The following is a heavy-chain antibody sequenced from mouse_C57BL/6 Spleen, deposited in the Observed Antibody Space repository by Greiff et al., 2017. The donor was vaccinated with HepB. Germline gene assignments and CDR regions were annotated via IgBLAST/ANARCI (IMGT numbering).Heavy chain of an antibody. CDR1: GYTFTDYN. J-gene: IGHJ2*01. Sequence: VQLKQSGPELVKPGASVKIPCKASGYTFTDYNMDWVKQSHGKSLEWIGDINPNNGGTIYNQKFKGKATLTVDKSSSTAYMELRSLTSEDTAVYYCARRKKGVRIYYFDYWGQGTTLTVSS. V-gene: IGHV1-18*01. D-gene: IGHD1-1*01. CDR2: INPNNGGT. CDR3: ARRKKGVRIYYFDY.